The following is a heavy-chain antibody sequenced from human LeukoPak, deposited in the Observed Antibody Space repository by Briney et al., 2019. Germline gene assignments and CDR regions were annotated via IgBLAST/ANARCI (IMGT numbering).Heavy chain of an antibody. Sequence: GGSLRLSCAASGFTFSSYAMSWVRQAPGKGLEWVSAISGSGGSTYYADSVKGRFTISRDNSKNTLYLQMNSPRAEDTAVYYCAKQESYTVTTDCWGQGTLVTVSS. CDR3: AKQESYTVTTDC. D-gene: IGHD4-11*01. CDR2: ISGSGGST. J-gene: IGHJ4*02. V-gene: IGHV3-23*01. CDR1: GFTFSSYA.